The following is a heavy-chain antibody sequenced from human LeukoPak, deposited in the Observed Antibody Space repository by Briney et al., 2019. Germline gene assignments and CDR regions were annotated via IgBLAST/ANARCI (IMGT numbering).Heavy chain of an antibody. Sequence: GGSLRLSRAASGFTFSSYGMHWVRQAPGKGLEWVAVISYDGSNKYYADSVKGRFTISRDNSKNTLYLQMNSLRAEDTAVYYCAKDTLGAVAAIDYWGQGTLVTVSS. CDR2: ISYDGSNK. CDR3: AKDTLGAVAAIDY. CDR1: GFTFSSYG. D-gene: IGHD6-19*01. V-gene: IGHV3-30*18. J-gene: IGHJ4*02.